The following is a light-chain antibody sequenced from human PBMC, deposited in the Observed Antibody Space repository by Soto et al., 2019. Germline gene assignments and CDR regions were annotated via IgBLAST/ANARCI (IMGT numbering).Light chain of an antibody. CDR1: KLGNKY. J-gene: IGLJ2*01. CDR3: QAWDSSTVV. CDR2: QDI. Sequence: SYELTQPPSVSVSPGQTASITCSGDKLGNKYTCWYQQKSGQSPVLVIYQDIKRPSGIPERFSGSNSENTATLTISGTQAMDEADYYCQAWDSSTVVFGGGTKLTVL. V-gene: IGLV3-1*01.